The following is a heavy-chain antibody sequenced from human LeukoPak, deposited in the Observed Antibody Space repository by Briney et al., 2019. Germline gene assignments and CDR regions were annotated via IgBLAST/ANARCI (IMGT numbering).Heavy chain of an antibody. Sequence: GGSLRLSCAASGFTFSSYSMNWVRQAPGKGLEWVSSISSSSSYIYYADSVKGRFTISRDNAKNSLYLQMNSLRAEDTAVYYCAKLGMVRGVSFDPWGQGTLVTVSS. CDR3: AKLGMVRGVSFDP. V-gene: IGHV3-21*01. D-gene: IGHD3-10*01. CDR2: ISSSSSYI. CDR1: GFTFSSYS. J-gene: IGHJ5*02.